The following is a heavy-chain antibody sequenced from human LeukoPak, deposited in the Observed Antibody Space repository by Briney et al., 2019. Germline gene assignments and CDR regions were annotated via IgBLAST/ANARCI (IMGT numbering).Heavy chain of an antibody. CDR1: GFTLSSYA. CDR2: ISSSSDI. CDR3: VTDYGGSSGAFDI. J-gene: IGHJ3*02. V-gene: IGHV3-69-1*01. Sequence: GGSLRLSCTGSGFTLSSYAMNWVRRALGQGLEWVSFISSSSDIYYTDSVKGRFTISRDNAKNSLYLQMNSLRAEDTPVYYCVTDYGGSSGAFDIWGQGTMVTVSS. D-gene: IGHD4-23*01.